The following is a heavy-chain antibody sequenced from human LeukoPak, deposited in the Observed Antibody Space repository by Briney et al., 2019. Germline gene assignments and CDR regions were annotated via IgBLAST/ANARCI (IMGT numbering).Heavy chain of an antibody. V-gene: IGHV1-18*01. D-gene: IGHD2-2*01. CDR1: GFTFTNYG. CDR3: ARDAYCSGTSCQNFDY. CDR2: ISAYNGNT. Sequence: ASVKVSCKAPGFTFTNYGISWVRQAPGQGLEWMGWISAYNGNTNYAQKLQGRVTMTTDTSTTTAYMELRTLRSDDTAVYYCARDAYCSGTSCQNFDYWGQGTLVTVSS. J-gene: IGHJ4*02.